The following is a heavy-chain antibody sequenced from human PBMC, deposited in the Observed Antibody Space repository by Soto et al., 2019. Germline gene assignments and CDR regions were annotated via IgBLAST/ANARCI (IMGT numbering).Heavy chain of an antibody. Sequence: SVKVSCKASGGTFSSYAISWVRQAPGQGLEWVGGIIPIFGTANYAQKFQGRVTITADESTSTAYMELSSLRSEDTAVYYCARERGGWTDYYYYGMDVWGQGTTVTVS. J-gene: IGHJ6*02. D-gene: IGHD3-3*01. V-gene: IGHV1-69*13. CDR2: IIPIFGTA. CDR3: ARERGGWTDYYYYGMDV. CDR1: GGTFSSYA.